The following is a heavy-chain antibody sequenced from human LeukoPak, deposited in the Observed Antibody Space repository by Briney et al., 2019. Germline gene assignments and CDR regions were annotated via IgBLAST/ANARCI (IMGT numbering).Heavy chain of an antibody. Sequence: PGGSLRLSCAASGITVSSNYMTWVRQVQGKGLEWVSIIYSGGSTYYADSVKGRFTISRDNSENTLFLQMNSLRAEDTAVYYCARWSADYKGAFDYWGQGTLVTVSS. CDR2: IYSGGST. CDR1: GITVSSNY. J-gene: IGHJ4*02. D-gene: IGHD3/OR15-3a*01. CDR3: ARWSADYKGAFDY. V-gene: IGHV3-66*01.